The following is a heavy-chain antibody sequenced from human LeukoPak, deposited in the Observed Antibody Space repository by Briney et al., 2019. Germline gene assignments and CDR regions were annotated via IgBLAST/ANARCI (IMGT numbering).Heavy chain of an antibody. CDR3: ARGLAITEVGATEY. V-gene: IGHV3-7*01. CDR1: GFTFSSHW. J-gene: IGHJ4*02. CDR2: IKQDGSEK. D-gene: IGHD1-26*01. Sequence: GGSLRLSCAASGFTFSSHWMSGVRQAPGKGLEWVANIKQDGSEKYYVDSVRGRFTISRDNAKNSLYLQMNSLRAEDTAVYYCARGLAITEVGATEYWGQGTLVTVSS.